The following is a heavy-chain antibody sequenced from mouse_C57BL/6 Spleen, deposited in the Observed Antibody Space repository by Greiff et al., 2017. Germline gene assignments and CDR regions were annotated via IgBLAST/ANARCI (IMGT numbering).Heavy chain of an antibody. J-gene: IGHJ1*03. V-gene: IGHV2-5*01. CDR2: IWRGGST. CDR3: AGSGGYWYFDV. Sequence: VKLQESGPGLVQPSQSLSITCTVSGFSLTSYGVHWVRQSPGKGLEWLGVIWRGGSTDYNAAFMSRLSITKDNSKSQVFFKMNSLQADDTAIYYCAGSGGYWYFDVWGTGTTVTVSS. D-gene: IGHD1-1*01. CDR1: GFSLTSYG.